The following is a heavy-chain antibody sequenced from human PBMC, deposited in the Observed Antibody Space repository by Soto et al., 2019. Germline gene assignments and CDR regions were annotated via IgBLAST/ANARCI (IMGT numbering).Heavy chain of an antibody. V-gene: IGHV5-51*01. D-gene: IGHD2-21*02. J-gene: IGHJ4*02. CDR1: GYSFTSYW. Sequence: PGESLKISCKGSGYSFTSYWIGWVRQMPGKGLEWMGIIYPGDSDTRYSPSFQGQVTISADKSISTAYLQWSSLKASDTAMYYCARVGDCGGDCYPYYFDYWGQGTLVTVSS. CDR3: ARVGDCGGDCYPYYFDY. CDR2: IYPGDSDT.